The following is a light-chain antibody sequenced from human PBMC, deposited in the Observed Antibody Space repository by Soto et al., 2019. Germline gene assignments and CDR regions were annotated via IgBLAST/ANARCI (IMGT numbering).Light chain of an antibody. CDR2: GAS. J-gene: IGKJ2*01. V-gene: IGKV3-20*01. CDR1: QSVSSSY. Sequence: EIVLTQSPGTLSLSPGERATLSCRASQSVSSSYLAWYQQKPGQTPRLLVYGASSRATGIPDRFSGSGSGTDFTLTISRREPDVFAVYYRQWYGHSPQTLGQGTKLEIK. CDR3: QWYGHSPQT.